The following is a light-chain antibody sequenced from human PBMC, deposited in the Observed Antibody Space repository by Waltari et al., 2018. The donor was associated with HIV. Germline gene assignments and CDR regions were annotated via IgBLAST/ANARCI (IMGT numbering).Light chain of an antibody. Sequence: QSALTQPASVSGSLGQSITISCIGPSSDLATYVSWYQHHPDNAPRLVIYDANTRPSGIPLRFSGSKSGNTASLTISGLQAEDEADYYCASYTRTSTVVFGGGTKVTVL. J-gene: IGLJ3*02. CDR3: ASYTRTSTVV. CDR1: SSDLATY. V-gene: IGLV2-14*01. CDR2: DAN.